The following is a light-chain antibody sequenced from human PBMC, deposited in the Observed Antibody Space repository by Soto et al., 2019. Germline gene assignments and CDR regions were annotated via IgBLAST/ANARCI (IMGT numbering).Light chain of an antibody. Sequence: ERVMTQSPATLSVSPGERATLSCRASQSVSSNLAWYQQKPGQAPRLLIYGASSRATGIPARFSGSGSGTEFNLTISSLQSEDFAVYFCQQYDDWLRLTFGGGTKVEIK. CDR2: GAS. CDR3: QQYDDWLRLT. V-gene: IGKV3D-15*01. J-gene: IGKJ4*01. CDR1: QSVSSN.